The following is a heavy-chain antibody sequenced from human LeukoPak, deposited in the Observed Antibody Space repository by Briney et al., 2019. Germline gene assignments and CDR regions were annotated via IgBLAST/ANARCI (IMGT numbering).Heavy chain of an antibody. CDR1: GFTFSACG. D-gene: IGHD7-27*01. J-gene: IGHJ2*01. CDR2: INDGGSRK. Sequence: GGSLRLSCAASGFTFSACGMHWVRQAPGKGLEWVAFINDGGSRKDYADSVKGRLTISRDISKNTLYLQMNDLGAEDTALYYCVRGLSGVSSWYFDLWGRGTLVSVSS. V-gene: IGHV3-30*02. CDR3: VRGLSGVSSWYFDL.